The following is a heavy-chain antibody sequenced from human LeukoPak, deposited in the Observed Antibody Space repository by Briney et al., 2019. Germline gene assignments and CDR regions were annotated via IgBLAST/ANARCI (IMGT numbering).Heavy chain of an antibody. CDR3: ARDNFHYYDSSAPRAFDI. D-gene: IGHD3-22*01. CDR2: ISAYNGNT. Sequence: ASVKVSCKASGYTFTSYGISWVRQAPGQGLEWMGWISAYNGNTNYAQKLPGRVTMTTDTSTSTAYMELRSLRSDDTAVYYCARDNFHYYDSSAPRAFDIWGQGTMVTVSS. CDR1: GYTFTSYG. J-gene: IGHJ3*02. V-gene: IGHV1-18*01.